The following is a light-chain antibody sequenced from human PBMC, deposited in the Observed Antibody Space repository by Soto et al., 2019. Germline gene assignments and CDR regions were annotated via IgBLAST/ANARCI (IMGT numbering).Light chain of an antibody. CDR1: QDIRSR. Sequence: QITQSPSALSASVGDRVTITCRASQDIRSRWAWFQQKPGKAPNLLIYDASSLESGVPQRFSGSGSGTEFTLTISSMQTDDFSTYYCQQYHSYWTFGQGTKVDI. CDR2: DAS. J-gene: IGKJ1*01. V-gene: IGKV1-5*01. CDR3: QQYHSYWT.